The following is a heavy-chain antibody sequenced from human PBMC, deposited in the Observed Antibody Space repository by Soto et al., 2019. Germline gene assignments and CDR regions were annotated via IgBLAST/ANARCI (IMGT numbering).Heavy chain of an antibody. CDR2: IFSSGST. V-gene: IGHV4-4*07. CDR1: GGSINTFY. J-gene: IGHJ4*02. D-gene: IGHD5-12*01. Sequence: SETLSLTCTVSGGSINTFYWSWVRQPAGKGLEWIGRIFSSGSTSFNPSLESRVAMSVDTSKNHFSLNLSSVTAADMAVYYCAREGSYSAYNFAHGIQLWSFDFWGQGALVIVSS. CDR3: AREGSYSAYNFAHGIQLWSFDF.